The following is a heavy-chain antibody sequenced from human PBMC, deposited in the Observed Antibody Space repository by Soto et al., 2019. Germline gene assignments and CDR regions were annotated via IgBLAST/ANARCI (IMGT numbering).Heavy chain of an antibody. J-gene: IGHJ6*03. CDR3: AKAVAGTCNFYYYMDV. CDR2: ISGSGEST. Sequence: EVQLLESGGGLVQPGGSLRLSCAASGFTFSSYAMSWVRQAPGKGLEWVSGISGSGESTYYADSVKGRFTISGDNSKNTLYLQMDSLRAEDTAIYYCAKAVAGTCNFYYYMDVWGKGTTVTVSS. CDR1: GFTFSSYA. V-gene: IGHV3-23*01. D-gene: IGHD6-19*01.